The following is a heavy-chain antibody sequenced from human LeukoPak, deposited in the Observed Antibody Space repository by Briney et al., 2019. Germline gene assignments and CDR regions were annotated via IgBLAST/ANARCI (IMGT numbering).Heavy chain of an antibody. D-gene: IGHD2-15*01. CDR2: IKQDGSEK. J-gene: IGHJ5*02. V-gene: IGHV3-7*01. Sequence: GGSLRLSCAASGFTFSSYWMSWVRQAPGKGLEWVANIKQDGSEKYYVDSVKGRFTISRDNAKNSLYLQMKSLRAEDTAVYYCARKITVVVGWFDPWGQGTLVTVSS. CDR3: ARKITVVVGWFDP. CDR1: GFTFSSYW.